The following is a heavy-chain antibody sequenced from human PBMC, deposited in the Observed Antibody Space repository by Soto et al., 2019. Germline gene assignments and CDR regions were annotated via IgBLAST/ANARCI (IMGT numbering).Heavy chain of an antibody. D-gene: IGHD1-1*01. CDR2: INDYGTTI. Sequence: PGGSLRLSCAASGFNLGSYWMPWVRQAPGKGLVWVSRINDYGTTINYAESVEGRFTISRDDAKSEVYLQMNNLRAEDPAVYYCARGGLEPFDYWGQGALVTVSS. J-gene: IGHJ4*02. CDR1: GFNLGSYW. V-gene: IGHV3-74*01. CDR3: ARGGLEPFDY.